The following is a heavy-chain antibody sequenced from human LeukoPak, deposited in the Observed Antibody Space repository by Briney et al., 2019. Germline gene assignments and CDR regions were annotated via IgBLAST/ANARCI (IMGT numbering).Heavy chain of an antibody. V-gene: IGHV1-2*02. J-gene: IGHJ4*02. CDR1: GYTFTGYY. Sequence: GASVKVSCKASGYTFTGYYMHWVRQAPGQGLEWMGWINPNSGDTNYAQKFQSRVTVTRDTSISTAYMELSRLRSDDTAVYYCARVGSSGWYVHPTLDYWGQGTLVTVSS. CDR3: ARVGSSGWYVHPTLDY. CDR2: INPNSGDT. D-gene: IGHD6-19*01.